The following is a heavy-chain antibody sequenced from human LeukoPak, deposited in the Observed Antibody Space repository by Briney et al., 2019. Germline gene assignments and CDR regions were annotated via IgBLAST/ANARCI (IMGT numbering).Heavy chain of an antibody. D-gene: IGHD4-17*01. CDR1: GYTFTSYG. Sequence: ASVKVSCKASGYTFTSYGISWVRQAPGQGLEWMGRIIPILGIANYAQKFQGRVTITADKSTSTAYMELSSLRSEDTAVYYCARGDYGENFDYWGQGTLVTVSS. CDR3: ARGDYGENFDY. V-gene: IGHV1-69*04. CDR2: IIPILGIA. J-gene: IGHJ4*02.